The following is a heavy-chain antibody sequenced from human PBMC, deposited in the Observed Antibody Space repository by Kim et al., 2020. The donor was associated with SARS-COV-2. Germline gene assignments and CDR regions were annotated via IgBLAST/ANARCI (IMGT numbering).Heavy chain of an antibody. CDR2: ISSSSSSI. D-gene: IGHD4-17*01. V-gene: IGHV3-48*02. Sequence: GGSMRLSCAASGFTFSRYSMTWVRQAPGKGLEWLSYISSSSSSIYYADSVKGRFTISRDNAKNSVYLQMNSLRDEDSAVYYCARDRDGDYEGMGVWGQGTTVTVSS. CDR1: GFTFSRYS. J-gene: IGHJ6*02. CDR3: ARDRDGDYEGMGV.